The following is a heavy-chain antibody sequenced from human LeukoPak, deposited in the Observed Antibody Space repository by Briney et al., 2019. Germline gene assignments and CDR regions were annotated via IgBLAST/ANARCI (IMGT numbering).Heavy chain of an antibody. Sequence: KSGGSLRLSCAASGFTFSDYYMSWIRQAPGKGLEWVSYIGSSGSTIYYADSVKGRFTISRDNAKNSLYLQMNSLRAEDTAVYYCARDRYVGATTAGDSDSRGQGTLVTVSS. CDR1: GFTFSDYY. V-gene: IGHV3-11*01. J-gene: IGHJ4*02. CDR3: ARDRYVGATTAGDSDS. CDR2: IGSSGSTI. D-gene: IGHD1-26*01.